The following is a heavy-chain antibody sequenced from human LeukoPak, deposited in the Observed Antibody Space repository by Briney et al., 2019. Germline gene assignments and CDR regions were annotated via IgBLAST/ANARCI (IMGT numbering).Heavy chain of an antibody. D-gene: IGHD3-10*01. CDR2: ISGSGGST. J-gene: IGHJ5*02. CDR1: GFTFSSYA. Sequence: GGSLRLTCAASGFTFSSYAMSWVRQAPGKGLEWVSAISGSGGSTYYADSVKGRFTISRDNSKNTLYLLMNSLRAEDTAVYSCAKDPRGSHNWLDPWGQGTLVTVSS. V-gene: IGHV3-23*01. CDR3: AKDPRGSHNWLDP.